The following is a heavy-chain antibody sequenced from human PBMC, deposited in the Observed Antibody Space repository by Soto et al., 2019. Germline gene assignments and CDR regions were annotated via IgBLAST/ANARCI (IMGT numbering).Heavy chain of an antibody. Sequence: EVQLLESGGGLVQPGGSLSLSCAASGFTFSTYAMNWVRQAPGNGLEWVSAISGSGGIIHYADSVKGRFTISRDNSKNTLYLQMNSLRDEDTAVYHCVKGYWKGDVWGQGTTVTVSS. J-gene: IGHJ6*02. D-gene: IGHD1-1*01. V-gene: IGHV3-23*01. CDR3: VKGYWKGDV. CDR1: GFTFSTYA. CDR2: ISGSGGII.